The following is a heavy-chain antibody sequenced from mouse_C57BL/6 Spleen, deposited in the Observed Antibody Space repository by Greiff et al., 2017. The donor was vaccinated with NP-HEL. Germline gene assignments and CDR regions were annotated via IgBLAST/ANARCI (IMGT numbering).Heavy chain of an antibody. CDR1: GYAFSSYW. D-gene: IGHD2-4*01. Sequence: VKLMESGAELVKPGASVKISCKASGYAFSSYWMNWVKQRPGKGLEWIGQIYPGDGDTNYNGKFKGKATLTADKSSSTAYMQLSSLTSEDSAVYFCARSDYGYFDYWGQGTTLTVSS. J-gene: IGHJ2*01. CDR2: IYPGDGDT. CDR3: ARSDYGYFDY. V-gene: IGHV1-80*01.